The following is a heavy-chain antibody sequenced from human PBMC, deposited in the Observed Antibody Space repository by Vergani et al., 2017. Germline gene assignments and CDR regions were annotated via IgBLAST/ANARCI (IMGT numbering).Heavy chain of an antibody. J-gene: IGHJ4*02. CDR3: ARTHDILTGYNDY. V-gene: IGHV4-59*12. Sequence: QVQLQESGPGLVKPSETLSLTCTVSGGSISSYYWSWIRQPPGKGLEWIGYIYYSGSTNYNPSLKSRVTISVDTSKNQFSLKLSSVTAADTAVYYCARTHDILTGYNDYWGQGTLVTVSS. D-gene: IGHD3-9*01. CDR2: IYYSGST. CDR1: GGSISSYY.